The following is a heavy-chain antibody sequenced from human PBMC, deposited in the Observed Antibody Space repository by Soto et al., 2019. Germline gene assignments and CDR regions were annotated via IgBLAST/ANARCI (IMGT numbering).Heavy chain of an antibody. Sequence: GESLKISCKGSGYSFTSYWISWVRQMPGKGLEWMGRIDPSDSYTTYSPSVQGHVTISVDKSISTAYLQWSSLKASDTAMYHCERHSGPYSSTSPVGYWGQGTLVTVSS. V-gene: IGHV5-10-1*01. D-gene: IGHD6-6*01. J-gene: IGHJ4*02. CDR1: GYSFTSYW. CDR3: ERHSGPYSSTSPVGY. CDR2: IDPSDSYT.